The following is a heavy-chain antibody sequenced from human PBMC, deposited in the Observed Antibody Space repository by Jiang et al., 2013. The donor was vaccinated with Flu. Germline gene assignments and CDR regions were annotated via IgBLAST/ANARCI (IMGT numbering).Heavy chain of an antibody. V-gene: IGHV3-30-3*01. Sequence: VQLLESGGGVVQPGRSLRLSCAASGFTLSIYAIHWVRQAPGKGLEWVADISYDGSTKSYADSVKGRFTISRDNSKNTLYLQMNSLRAEDTAVYYCARAPSGWGSFDYWGQGTLVTVSS. CDR2: ISYDGSTK. D-gene: IGHD3-10*01. CDR1: GFTLSIYA. CDR3: ARAPSGWGSFDY. J-gene: IGHJ4*02.